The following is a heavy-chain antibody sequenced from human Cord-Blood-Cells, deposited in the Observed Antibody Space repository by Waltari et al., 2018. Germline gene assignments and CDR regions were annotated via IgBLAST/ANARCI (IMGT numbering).Heavy chain of an antibody. CDR2: IIPIFGTA. CDR3: ATTPSLSYWYFDL. CDR1: GSTFSSSA. J-gene: IGHJ2*01. Sequence: QVQLVQSGAEVKKPGSSVKVSCKASGSTFSSSAISWVRKAPGQGLEWMGGIIPIFGTANYAQKFQGRVTITADKSTSTAYMELSSLRSEDTAVYYCATTPSLSYWYFDLWGRGTLVTVSS. V-gene: IGHV1-69*06.